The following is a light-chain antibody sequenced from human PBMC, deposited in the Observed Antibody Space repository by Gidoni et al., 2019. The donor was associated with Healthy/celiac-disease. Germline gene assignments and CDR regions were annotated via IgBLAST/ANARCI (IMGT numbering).Light chain of an antibody. CDR3: QQYDNLPT. Sequence: DIQMTQSPSSLSASVGDRVTITCQASQDISNYLNWYQQKPGKAPKLLSYDASNLETGVPSRFSGSGSGTDFTFSISSLQPEDIATYYCQQYDNLPTFXPXTKVDIK. J-gene: IGKJ3*01. CDR1: QDISNY. CDR2: DAS. V-gene: IGKV1-33*01.